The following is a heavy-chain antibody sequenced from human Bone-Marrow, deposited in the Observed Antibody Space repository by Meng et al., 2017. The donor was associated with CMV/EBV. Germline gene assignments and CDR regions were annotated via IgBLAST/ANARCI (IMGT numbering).Heavy chain of an antibody. Sequence: CAASGFTVSGYALNWVRQAPGKGLEWVSSISGSGGSTYYADFVKGRFTISRDNSKNTLYLQMNSLRAEDTAVYFCVKAESAYGDYFDFWGQGTLVTVSS. J-gene: IGHJ4*02. D-gene: IGHD4-17*01. CDR2: ISGSGGST. CDR1: GFTVSGYA. V-gene: IGHV3-23*01. CDR3: VKAESAYGDYFDF.